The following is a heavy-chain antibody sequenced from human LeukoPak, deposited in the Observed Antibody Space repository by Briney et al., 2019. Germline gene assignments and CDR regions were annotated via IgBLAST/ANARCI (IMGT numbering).Heavy chain of an antibody. Sequence: SETLSLTCTVSGGSISSYYWSWIRQPPGKGLEWIGYIYYSGSTKYNPSLESRVTISVDTSKNQFSLKLSSVTAAGTAVYYCARGGGSLDYWGQGALVTVSS. CDR2: IYYSGST. CDR1: GGSISSYY. D-gene: IGHD2-15*01. CDR3: ARGGGSLDY. V-gene: IGHV4-59*12. J-gene: IGHJ4*02.